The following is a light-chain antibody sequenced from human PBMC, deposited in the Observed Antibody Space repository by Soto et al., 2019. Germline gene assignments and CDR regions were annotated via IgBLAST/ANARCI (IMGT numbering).Light chain of an antibody. Sequence: QSALTQPASVSGSPGQSIAISCTGTSSDVGDYNYVSWYQQYPGKVPKLMIYDVSSRPSGVSDRFSGSKSGNTASLTISGLRAEDEADYYCASYTSSTAYVFGTGTKLTVL. J-gene: IGLJ1*01. CDR1: SSDVGDYNY. CDR2: DVS. CDR3: ASYTSSTAYV. V-gene: IGLV2-14*03.